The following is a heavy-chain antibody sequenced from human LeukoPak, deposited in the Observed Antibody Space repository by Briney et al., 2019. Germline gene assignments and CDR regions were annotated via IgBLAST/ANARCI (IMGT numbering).Heavy chain of an antibody. CDR3: ARRDHTGRSHAWFDP. CDR2: IYTSGST. J-gene: IGHJ5*02. D-gene: IGHD1-14*01. CDR1: GGSISSYY. Sequence: SETLSLTCTVSGGSISSYYWSWIRQPAGKGLEWIGRIYTSGSTNYNPSLKSRVTMSVDTSKNQFSLKLSSVTAADTAVYCCARRDHTGRSHAWFDPWGQGTLVTVSS. V-gene: IGHV4-4*07.